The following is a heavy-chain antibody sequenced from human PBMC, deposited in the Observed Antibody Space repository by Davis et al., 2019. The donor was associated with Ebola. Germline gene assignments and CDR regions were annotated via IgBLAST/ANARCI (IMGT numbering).Heavy chain of an antibody. CDR1: GFTFSSYW. CDR3: ATRQTPVIRLYGMDV. CDR2: IKQEGSEK. V-gene: IGHV3-7*01. D-gene: IGHD3-10*01. Sequence: GESLKISCAASGFTFSSYWMSWVRQARGKGLEWVANIKQEGSEKYYVDSVKGRFTISRDNAKNSLYLQMNSLRAEDTAVYYCATRQTPVIRLYGMDVWGQGTTVIVSS. J-gene: IGHJ6*02.